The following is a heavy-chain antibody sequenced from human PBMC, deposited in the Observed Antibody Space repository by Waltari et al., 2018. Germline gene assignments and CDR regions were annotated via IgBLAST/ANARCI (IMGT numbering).Heavy chain of an antibody. Sequence: QVQLQESGPGLVKPSETLSLTCAVSGYSISSGYYWGWIRQPPGKGLEWIGSIYHSGSTYYNPSLKSRVTISVDTSKNQFSLKLSSVTAADTAVYYCARDLQGNPSYQFDPWDQGTLVTVSS. CDR1: GYSISSGYY. D-gene: IGHD2-2*01. V-gene: IGHV4-38-2*02. CDR3: ARDLQGNPSYQFDP. CDR2: IYHSGST. J-gene: IGHJ5*02.